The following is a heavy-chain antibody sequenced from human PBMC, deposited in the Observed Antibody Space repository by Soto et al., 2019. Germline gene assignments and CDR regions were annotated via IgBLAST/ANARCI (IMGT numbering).Heavy chain of an antibody. CDR3: ARRYGGNLDY. D-gene: IGHD1-26*01. Sequence: SETLSLTCTVSSASISSYSWCWIGQPPENGLEWIGYIYYSGSTNYNPSLKSRVTISVDTSKNQFSLKLSSVTAADTAVYYCARRYGGNLDYWGQGTLVTVS. CDR2: IYYSGST. CDR1: SASISSYS. V-gene: IGHV4-59*08. J-gene: IGHJ4*02.